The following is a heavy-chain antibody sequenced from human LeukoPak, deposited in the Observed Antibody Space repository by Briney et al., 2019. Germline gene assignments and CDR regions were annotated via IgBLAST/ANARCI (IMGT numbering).Heavy chain of an antibody. CDR2: IYYSGST. Sequence: SETLSLTCTVSGGSISSGGYYWRWIRQHPGKGLEWIGYIYYSGSTYYNPSLKSRVTISVDTSKNQFSLKLSSVTAADTAVYYCARGSGYQLLDEYNWFDPWGQGTLVTASS. J-gene: IGHJ5*02. V-gene: IGHV4-31*03. D-gene: IGHD2-2*01. CDR3: ARGSGYQLLDEYNWFDP. CDR1: GGSISSGGYY.